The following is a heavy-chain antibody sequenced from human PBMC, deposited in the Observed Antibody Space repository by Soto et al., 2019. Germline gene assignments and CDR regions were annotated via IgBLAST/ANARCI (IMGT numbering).Heavy chain of an antibody. Sequence: SETLSLTCTVSGGSISSYYWSWIRQPPGKGLEWIGYIYYSGSTNYNPSLKSRVTISVDTSKNQFSLKLSSVTAADTAVYYCARVYYAILTGYYYFDYWGQGTLVTVSS. CDR3: ARVYYAILTGYYYFDY. CDR1: GGSISSYY. J-gene: IGHJ4*02. V-gene: IGHV4-59*01. D-gene: IGHD3-9*01. CDR2: IYYSGST.